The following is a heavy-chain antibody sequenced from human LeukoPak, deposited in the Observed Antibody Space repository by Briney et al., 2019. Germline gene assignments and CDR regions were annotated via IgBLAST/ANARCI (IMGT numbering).Heavy chain of an antibody. D-gene: IGHD1-26*01. V-gene: IGHV3-7*01. Sequence: GGSLRLSCAASGFTFTNSWMAWVRQAPGKGVEGVANIKQDGSTNHYADSLKGRFTISRDNPKNSLYLQMNNLRADDTAVYYCTRDTDGSLDYWGQGILVTVAS. CDR2: IKQDGSTN. J-gene: IGHJ4*02. CDR1: GFTFTNSW. CDR3: TRDTDGSLDY.